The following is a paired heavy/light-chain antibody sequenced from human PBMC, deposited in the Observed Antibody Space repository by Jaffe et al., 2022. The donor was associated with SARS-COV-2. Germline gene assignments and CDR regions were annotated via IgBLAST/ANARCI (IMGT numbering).Light chain of an antibody. Sequence: DFVMTQTPLSLPVTLGQPASISCRSSQSLVHSDGNSYLSWLQQRPGQPPRLLIYRISNRFSGVPDRFSGSGAGTDFTLKISRVEAEDVGVYYCMQATHIPRTFGQGTKVEIK. CDR2: RIS. CDR1: QSLVHSDGNSY. J-gene: IGKJ1*01. V-gene: IGKV2-24*01. CDR3: MQATHIPRT.
Heavy chain of an antibody. Sequence: EVQLLESGGGLEQPGGSLRLSCAASGFTFSSYAMSWVRQAPGKGLEWVSLISDSGGSTYYADSVKGRFTISRDNSKSTLYLQMNSLRAEDTAIYYCAKDVGATMFDYWGQGTLVTVSS. CDR3: AKDVGATMFDY. D-gene: IGHD2-15*01. J-gene: IGHJ4*02. V-gene: IGHV3-23*01. CDR1: GFTFSSYA. CDR2: ISDSGGST.